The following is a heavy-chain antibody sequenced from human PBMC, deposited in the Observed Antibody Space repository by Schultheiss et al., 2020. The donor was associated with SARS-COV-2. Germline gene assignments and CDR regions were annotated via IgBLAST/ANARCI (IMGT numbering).Heavy chain of an antibody. D-gene: IGHD5-24*01. Sequence: GGSLRLSCAASGFTFSSYAMHWVRQAPGKGLEWVAVIWYDGSNKYYADSVKGRFTISRDNSKNTLYLQMNSLRAEDTAVYYCASAVEMAALDYWGQGTLVTVSS. CDR1: GFTFSSYA. CDR2: IWYDGSNK. J-gene: IGHJ4*02. V-gene: IGHV3-33*08. CDR3: ASAVEMAALDY.